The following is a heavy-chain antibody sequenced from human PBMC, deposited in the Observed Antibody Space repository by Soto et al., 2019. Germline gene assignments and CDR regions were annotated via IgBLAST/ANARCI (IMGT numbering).Heavy chain of an antibody. J-gene: IGHJ4*02. V-gene: IGHV3-7*02. D-gene: IGHD2-2*01. Sequence: GKSLRVAWAGSACIPGTVSNSLVRQAPGKGLEWVANIEEDGSETYYVDSVKGRFTISRDNAKDSLYLQMNSLRAEDTAVYYCAKILVVYFRSTSCLSALHSGQTTLVTV. CDR2: IEEDGSET. CDR1: ACIPGTVS. CDR3: AKILVVYFRSTSCLSALH.